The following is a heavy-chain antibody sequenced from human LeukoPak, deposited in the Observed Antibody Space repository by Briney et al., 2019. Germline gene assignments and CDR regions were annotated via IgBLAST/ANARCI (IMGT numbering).Heavy chain of an antibody. CDR3: ARGYSSGWYNWFDP. Sequence: ASVKVSCKASGGTFSSYAISWVRQAPGQGLEWMGGIIPIFGTANYAQKFQGRVTITTDESTSIAYMELSSLRSEDTAVYYCARGYSSGWYNWFDPWGQGTLVTVSS. CDR2: IIPIFGTA. V-gene: IGHV1-69*05. CDR1: GGTFSSYA. J-gene: IGHJ5*02. D-gene: IGHD6-19*01.